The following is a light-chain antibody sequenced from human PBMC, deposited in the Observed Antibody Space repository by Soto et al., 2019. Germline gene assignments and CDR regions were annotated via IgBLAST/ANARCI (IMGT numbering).Light chain of an antibody. Sequence: DSQRTHSPSSLSASFGDRVTVTCHASQDIRYYLNWYQQKTGQATKLMIYDASQLETGVPSRFSGSGSGTDFTLTIKNMQPEDIGTYYCKNYNGFPINCGKGTRRAIK. CDR1: QDIRYY. V-gene: IGKV1-33*01. CDR3: KNYNGFPIN. CDR2: DAS. J-gene: IGKJ5*01.